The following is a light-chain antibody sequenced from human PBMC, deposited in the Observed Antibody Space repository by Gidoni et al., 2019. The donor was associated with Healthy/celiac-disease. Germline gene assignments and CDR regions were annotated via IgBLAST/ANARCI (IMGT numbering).Light chain of an antibody. CDR1: SSDVGGYNY. Sequence: HSPLTQPPSVSGSPGQSITISCTGTSSDVGGYNYVSWYQQHPGKAPKLMIYEVSNRPSGVSNRFSGSKSGNTASLTISGLQAEDEADYYCSSYTSSSTLDVFGTGTKVTVL. J-gene: IGLJ1*01. CDR2: EVS. CDR3: SSYTSSSTLDV. V-gene: IGLV2-14*01.